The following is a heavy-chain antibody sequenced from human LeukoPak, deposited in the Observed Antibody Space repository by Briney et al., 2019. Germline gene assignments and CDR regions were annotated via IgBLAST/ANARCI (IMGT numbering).Heavy chain of an antibody. CDR2: IGGSGGDI. CDR1: GFTFSTYT. Sequence: GGSLRLSCAASGFTFSTYTMYWVRQPPGKGLEWVSIIGGSGGDIHYADSVKGRFTISRDNSKNTLYLQMNSLRAEDTAVYYCAKTRPLDSSSWSHGDYWGQGTLVTVSS. CDR3: AKTRPLDSSSWSHGDY. V-gene: IGHV3-23*01. J-gene: IGHJ4*02. D-gene: IGHD6-13*01.